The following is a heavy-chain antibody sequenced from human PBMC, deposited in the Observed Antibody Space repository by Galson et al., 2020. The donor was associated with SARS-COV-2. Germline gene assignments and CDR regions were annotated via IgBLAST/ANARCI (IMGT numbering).Heavy chain of an antibody. J-gene: IGHJ4*02. CDR3: ARLPVGVTAFDY. D-gene: IGHD3-16*01. Sequence: GESLKISCKGSGYSFTSYCIGWVRQMPGKGLEWMGIIYPGDSDTRYSPSFQGQVTIPADKSISTAYLQRSHLKASDTAMYYRARLPVGVTAFDYWGQGTLVTVSS. V-gene: IGHV5-51*01. CDR2: IYPGDSDT. CDR1: GYSFTSYC.